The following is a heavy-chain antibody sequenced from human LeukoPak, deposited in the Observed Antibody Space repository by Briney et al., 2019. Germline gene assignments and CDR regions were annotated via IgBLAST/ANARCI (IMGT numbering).Heavy chain of an antibody. J-gene: IGHJ3*02. CDR3: ARVVGASYDAFDI. CDR2: IYYSAST. V-gene: IGHV4-30-4*01. CDR1: GVAISSGAYY. D-gene: IGHD1-26*01. Sequence: SQTLCLTCTVSGVAISSGAYYWGCIRPPPGKCLEWIRYIYYSASTYYNPSLKSRVTISVDTSKNQFSLTLSSVTAADTAVYYCARVVGASYDAFDICGQGTMVTVSS.